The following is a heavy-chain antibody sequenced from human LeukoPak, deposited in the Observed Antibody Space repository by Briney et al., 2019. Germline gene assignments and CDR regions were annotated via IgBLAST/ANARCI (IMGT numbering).Heavy chain of an antibody. V-gene: IGHV1-3*01. CDR1: GYIFTDYA. Sequence: AASVKVSCKASGYIFTDYAIQWVRQAPGHGLEWMGWINAGNGKTKYSQKFQGRVTITRDTSASTAYMELSGLRSDDTAVYYCARARWTSTVTTYYLDFWGQGTLVTVSS. CDR3: ARARWTSTVTTYYLDF. D-gene: IGHD4-17*01. CDR2: INAGNGKT. J-gene: IGHJ4*02.